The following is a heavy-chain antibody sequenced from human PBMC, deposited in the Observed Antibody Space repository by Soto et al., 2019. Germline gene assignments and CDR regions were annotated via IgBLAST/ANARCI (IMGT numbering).Heavy chain of an antibody. V-gene: IGHV1-69*13. CDR3: AGDSYYDFWSGYGAHYYYGMDV. J-gene: IGHJ6*02. CDR2: IIPIFGTA. D-gene: IGHD3-3*01. CDR1: GGTFSSYA. Sequence: GASVKVSCKASGGTFSSYAISWVRQAPGQGLERMGGIIPIFGTANYAQKFQGRVTITADESTSTAYMELSSLRSEDTAVYYCAGDSYYDFWSGYGAHYYYGMDVWGQGTTVTVSS.